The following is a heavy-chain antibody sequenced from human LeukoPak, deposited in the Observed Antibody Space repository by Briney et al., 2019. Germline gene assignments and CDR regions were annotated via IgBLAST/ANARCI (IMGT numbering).Heavy chain of an antibody. J-gene: IGHJ4*02. CDR2: ISYRGST. CDR1: GGSISSYY. V-gene: IGHV4-59*01. CDR3: ARDYGGKFDY. Sequence: SETLSLTCTVSGGSISSYYWSWIRQPPGKGLEWIGYISYRGSTSYNPSLKSRVTISVDTSKNQFSLKLGSVTAADTAVFYCARDYGGKFDYWGQGTLVTVSS. D-gene: IGHD4-23*01.